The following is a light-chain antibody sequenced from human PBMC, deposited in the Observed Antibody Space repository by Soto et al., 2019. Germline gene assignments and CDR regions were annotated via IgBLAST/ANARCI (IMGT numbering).Light chain of an antibody. J-gene: IGLJ2*01. CDR2: DNN. V-gene: IGLV1-51*01. Sequence: QSVLTQSPSVSAAPGQKVTISCSGSSSNIGNNYVSWYQQLPGTAPKLLIYDNNKRPSGIPDRFSGSKSGTSGTLDITGLQTGDEADYYCATWDGSLPGEVFGGGTQLTFL. CDR1: SSNIGNNY. CDR3: ATWDGSLPGEV.